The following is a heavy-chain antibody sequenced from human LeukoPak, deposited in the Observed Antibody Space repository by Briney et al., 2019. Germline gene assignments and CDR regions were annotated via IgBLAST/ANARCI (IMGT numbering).Heavy chain of an antibody. CDR1: GGSFSGYY. V-gene: IGHV4-34*01. J-gene: IGHJ4*02. CDR3: ARGPETHYYDSSGLIEY. D-gene: IGHD3-22*01. CDR2: INHSGSI. Sequence: PSETLSLTCAVYGGSFSGYYWGWIRQPPGKGLEWIGEINHSGSINYNPSLKSRVTISVDTSKNQFSLKLSSVTAADTAVYYCARGPETHYYDSSGLIEYWGQGTLVTVSS.